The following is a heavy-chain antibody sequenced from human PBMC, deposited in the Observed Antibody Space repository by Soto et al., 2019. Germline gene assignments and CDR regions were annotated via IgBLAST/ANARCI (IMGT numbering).Heavy chain of an antibody. D-gene: IGHD3-3*01. CDR3: VRDFAWYFDL. CDR1: GITFIRYG. V-gene: IGHV3-33*01. CDR2: IWYDGSNK. Sequence: SLRLSCAASGITFIRYGFHWVRQAPGKGLEWVAVIWYDGSNKYYADSVKGRFTISRDDSRNTVYLQMNSLRAEDTAVYYCVRDFAWYFDLWGRGTLVTVSS. J-gene: IGHJ2*01.